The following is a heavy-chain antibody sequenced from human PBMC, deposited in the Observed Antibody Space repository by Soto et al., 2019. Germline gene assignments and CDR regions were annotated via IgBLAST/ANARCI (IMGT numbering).Heavy chain of an antibody. D-gene: IGHD2-8*01. CDR2: ISYDGTIR. Sequence: VQLVESGGGVVQPGRSLTLSCAASGDSGFSFSSYGFHWVRQAPGKGLEWVAVISYDGTIRHFAESVKGRFTVSRDNGMLTVALQMNSLRPEDTAVYYCAKDRMVTSNFYGMDVWGQGTTVTVS. J-gene: IGHJ6*02. V-gene: IGHV3-30*18. CDR1: GDSGFSFSSYG. CDR3: AKDRMVTSNFYGMDV.